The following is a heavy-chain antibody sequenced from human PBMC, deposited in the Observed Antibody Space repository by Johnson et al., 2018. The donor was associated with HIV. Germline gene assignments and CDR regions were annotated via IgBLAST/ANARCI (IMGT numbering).Heavy chain of an antibody. CDR2: ISHDGSNK. CDR3: AAGIAVAGLRGNAFDI. V-gene: IGHV3-30-3*01. J-gene: IGHJ3*02. CDR1: RFTFSNYA. Sequence: QVQLVESGGGVVQPGRSLRLSCAASRFTFSNYALHWVRQAPGMGLEWVAVISHDGSNKYYADSVKGRFTISRDNSKNTLYLQMNSLRAEDTAVYYCAAGIAVAGLRGNAFDIWGQGTMVTVSS. D-gene: IGHD6-19*01.